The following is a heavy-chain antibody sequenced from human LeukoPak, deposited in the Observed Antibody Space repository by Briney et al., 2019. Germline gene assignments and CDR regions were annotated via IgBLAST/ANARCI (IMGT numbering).Heavy chain of an antibody. CDR1: GGSFSGYY. Sequence: SETLSLTCAVYGGSFSGYYWSWIRQPPGKGLEWIGEINHSGSTNYNPSLKSRVTISVDTSKNQFSLKLSSVTAADTAVYYCVVGSGGDEWEPFGFDYWGQGTLATVSS. J-gene: IGHJ4*02. V-gene: IGHV4-34*01. CDR3: VVGSGGDEWEPFGFDY. D-gene: IGHD1-26*01. CDR2: INHSGST.